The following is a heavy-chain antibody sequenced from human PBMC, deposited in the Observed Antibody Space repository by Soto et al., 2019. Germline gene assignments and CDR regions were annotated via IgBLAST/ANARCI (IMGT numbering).Heavy chain of an antibody. V-gene: IGHV3-7*01. D-gene: IGHD3-3*01. CDR1: GFTFSSYW. J-gene: IGHJ4*02. Sequence: GGSLRLSCAASGFTFSSYWMSWVRQAPGKGLEWVANIKQDGSEKYYVDSVKGRFTISRDNAKNSLYLQMNSLRAEDTAVYYCARMWVDFWSGYYAPYFDYWGQGTLVTVSS. CDR3: ARMWVDFWSGYYAPYFDY. CDR2: IKQDGSEK.